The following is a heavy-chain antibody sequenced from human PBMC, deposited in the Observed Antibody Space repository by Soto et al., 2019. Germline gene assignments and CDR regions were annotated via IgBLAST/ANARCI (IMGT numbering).Heavy chain of an antibody. CDR3: ARHHYFDRYFDY. J-gene: IGHJ4*02. V-gene: IGHV4-39*01. D-gene: IGHD3-9*01. CDR2: IYYSGST. Sequence: SETLSLTCTVSGGSISSSSYFWGWIRQPPGKGLEWIGSIYYSGSTYYNPSLKSRVTISVDTSKNQFSLKLSSVTAADTAVYYCARHHYFDRYFDYWGQGTLVTV. CDR1: GGSISSSSYF.